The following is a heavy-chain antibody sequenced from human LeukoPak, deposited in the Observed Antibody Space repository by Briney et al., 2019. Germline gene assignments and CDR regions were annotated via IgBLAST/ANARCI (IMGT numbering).Heavy chain of an antibody. CDR2: IYPTGHT. CDR3: ARITDPDYRSGWSGADY. J-gene: IGHJ4*02. V-gene: IGHV4-4*07. Sequence: SETLSLTCKVSGGSLGNYYWSWIRQPAGKGLEWIGRIYPTGHTHYNPSLKSRVTMSVDTSKNQFSLKMTSMTAADTAVYYCARITDPDYRSGWSGADYWGRGAQVTVSA. CDR1: GGSLGNYY. D-gene: IGHD6-19*01.